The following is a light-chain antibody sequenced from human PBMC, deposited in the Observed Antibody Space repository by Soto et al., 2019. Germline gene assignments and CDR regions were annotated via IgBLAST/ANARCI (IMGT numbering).Light chain of an antibody. V-gene: IGLV2-8*01. CDR1: SSDVGGYNF. CDR2: EVS. CDR3: SSYEGNMHFYV. Sequence: QSALTQPPSASGSPGQSVTISCTGTSSDVGGYNFVSWYQQHPGKAPKLMIYEVSKRPSGIPDRFSGSKSGNTASLTVSGLQAEDEADYYCSSYEGNMHFYVFGTGTKVTVL. J-gene: IGLJ1*01.